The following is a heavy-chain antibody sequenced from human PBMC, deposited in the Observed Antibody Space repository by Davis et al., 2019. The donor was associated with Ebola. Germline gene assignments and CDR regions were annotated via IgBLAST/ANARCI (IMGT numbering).Heavy chain of an antibody. J-gene: IGHJ3*02. CDR2: IYYSGST. CDR1: GGSVSSGSYY. V-gene: IGHV4-61*01. Sequence: ETLSLTCTVSGGSVSSGSYYWSWIRQPPGKGLEWIGYIYYSGSTNYNPSLKSRVTISVDTSKNQFSLKLSSVTAADTAVYYCARTRSVTFDAFDIWGQGTMVTVSS. D-gene: IGHD4-17*01. CDR3: ARTRSVTFDAFDI.